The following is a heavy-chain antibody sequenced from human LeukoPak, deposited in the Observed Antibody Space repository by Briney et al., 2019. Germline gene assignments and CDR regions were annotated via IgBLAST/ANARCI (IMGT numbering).Heavy chain of an antibody. CDR3: ARGSRQMDYYGSGSYYKNAFDI. Sequence: ASVKVSCKASGYTFTSYDINWVRQATGQGLEWMGWMNPNSGNTGYAQKFQGRVTMTRNTSISTAYMELSSLRSEDTAVYYCARGSRQMDYYGSGSYYKNAFDIWGQGTMVTVSS. CDR1: GYTFTSYD. V-gene: IGHV1-8*01. D-gene: IGHD3-10*01. CDR2: MNPNSGNT. J-gene: IGHJ3*02.